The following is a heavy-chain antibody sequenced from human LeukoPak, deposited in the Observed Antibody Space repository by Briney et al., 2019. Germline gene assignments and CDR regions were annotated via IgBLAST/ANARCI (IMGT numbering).Heavy chain of an antibody. CDR1: GYTFTSYD. D-gene: IGHD3-22*01. J-gene: IGHJ4*02. CDR3: AREAHETYYYDSTGLEN. Sequence: GASVKVSCKASGYTFTSYDINWVRQATGQGLEWMGWMNPNSGNTGYAQKFQGRVTMTRITSISTAYMELSSLRSEDTAVYYCAREAHETYYYDSTGLENWGQGTLVTVSS. CDR2: MNPNSGNT. V-gene: IGHV1-8*01.